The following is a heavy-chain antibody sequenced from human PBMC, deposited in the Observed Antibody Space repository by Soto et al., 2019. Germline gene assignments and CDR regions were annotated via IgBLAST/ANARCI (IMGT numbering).Heavy chain of an antibody. CDR3: ARDSGIAAAGPLNYYYGMDV. J-gene: IGHJ6*02. CDR2: INPNSGGT. Sequence: ASVKVSCKASGYTFTGYYMHWVRQAPGQGLEWMGWINPNSGGTNYAQKFQGWVTMTRDTSISTAYMELSRLRSDDTAVYYCARDSGIAAAGPLNYYYGMDVWGQGTTVTVSS. V-gene: IGHV1-2*04. D-gene: IGHD6-13*01. CDR1: GYTFTGYY.